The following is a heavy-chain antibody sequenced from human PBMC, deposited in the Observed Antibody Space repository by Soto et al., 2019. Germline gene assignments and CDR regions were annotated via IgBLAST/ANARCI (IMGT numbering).Heavy chain of an antibody. V-gene: IGHV1-3*01. J-gene: IGHJ4*02. Sequence: GASVKVSCKASEYTFTYYTMYWVRQAPGQRLEWMGWINGGNGNTEYSQKFQGRVTITRDTSASTAYMELSSLRADDTAVYYCARELQGLYYFDYWGQGTLVTVSS. CDR3: ARELQGLYYFDY. D-gene: IGHD4-4*01. CDR2: INGGNGNT. CDR1: EYTFTYYT.